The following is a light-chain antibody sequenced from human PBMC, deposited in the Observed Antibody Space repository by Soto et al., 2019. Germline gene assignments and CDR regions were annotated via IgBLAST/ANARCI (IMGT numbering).Light chain of an antibody. Sequence: EIVLTQSPATLSLSPGDIATLSCRASQTIWKFLPWYHQKPGQAPRLLIYDAFNRATGIPARFSGSGSGTEFTLNISSLEAEDFGVYYCQQRNRWPITFGQGTRLEIK. CDR2: DAF. J-gene: IGKJ5*01. V-gene: IGKV3-11*01. CDR1: QTIWKF. CDR3: QQRNRWPIT.